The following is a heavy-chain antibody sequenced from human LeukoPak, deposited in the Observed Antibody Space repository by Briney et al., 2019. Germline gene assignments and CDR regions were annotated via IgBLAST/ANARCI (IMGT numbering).Heavy chain of an antibody. J-gene: IGHJ6*03. CDR2: IRYDGSNK. CDR1: GFTFSSYG. V-gene: IGHV3-30*02. CDR3: ARQAEQQLVLYYYYYMDV. D-gene: IGHD6-13*01. Sequence: GGSLRLSCAASGFTFSSYGMHWVRQAPGKGLEGVAFIRYDGSNKYYEDSVKGRFTISRDNSKNTLYLQMNSLRAEDTAVYYCARQAEQQLVLYYYYYMDVWGKGTTVTVSS.